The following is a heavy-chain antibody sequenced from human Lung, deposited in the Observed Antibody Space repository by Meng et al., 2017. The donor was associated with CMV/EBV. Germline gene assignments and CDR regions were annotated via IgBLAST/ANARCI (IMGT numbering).Heavy chain of an antibody. CDR2: VYYGGGT. Sequence: VSSASYEWSWSRQLQGKGLEWIAYVYYGGGTKYNTTIKSRVTISVDTSKNQFSLKLSSVTAADTAVYYCARGTGYCSSTSCYPFDPWGQGTLVTVSS. J-gene: IGHJ5*02. CDR1: VSSASYE. CDR3: ARGTGYCSSTSCYPFDP. D-gene: IGHD2-2*01. V-gene: IGHV4-61*01.